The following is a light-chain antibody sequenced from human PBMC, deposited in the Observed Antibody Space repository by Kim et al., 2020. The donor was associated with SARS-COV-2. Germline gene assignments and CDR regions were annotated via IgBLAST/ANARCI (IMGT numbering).Light chain of an antibody. CDR3: SSSTTTKTWV. Sequence: QSALTQPASVSGSPGQSITIPCTGSSSDVGDYKYVSWYQHHPGKAPRLMVYDVTKRPSGVSNRFSGSKSGNTASLTIPGLQAEDEADYYCSSSTTTKTWVFGGGTKVTVL. J-gene: IGLJ3*02. CDR2: DVT. V-gene: IGLV2-14*03. CDR1: SSDVGDYKY.